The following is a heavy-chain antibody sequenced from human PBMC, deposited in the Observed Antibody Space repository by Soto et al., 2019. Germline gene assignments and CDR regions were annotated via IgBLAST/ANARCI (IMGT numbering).Heavy chain of an antibody. D-gene: IGHD2-15*01. Sequence: SVKVSCKASGGTLSSYAISWVRQAPGQGLEWMGGIIPIFGTANYAQKIQGRVTITADESTSTAYMELSSLRSEDTAVYYFARGCSGGSCYSPFYYYGMDVWGQGTTVTVSS. CDR2: IIPIFGTA. J-gene: IGHJ6*02. V-gene: IGHV1-69*13. CDR3: ARGCSGGSCYSPFYYYGMDV. CDR1: GGTLSSYA.